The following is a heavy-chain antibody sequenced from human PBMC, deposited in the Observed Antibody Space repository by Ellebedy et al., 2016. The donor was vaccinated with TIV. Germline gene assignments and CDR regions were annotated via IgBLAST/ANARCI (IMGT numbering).Heavy chain of an antibody. V-gene: IGHV3-30*18. D-gene: IGHD3-3*01. CDR2: ISYDGSNK. Sequence: GGSLRLXXAASGFPLSGYGMHWVRQAPGKGLEWVAVISYDGSNKYYADSVMGRFTISRDNSKKKLFLQMDGLIAEDTGVYFCAKVLLSGYYYYYMDVWGKGTAVTVSS. CDR3: AKVLLSGYYYYYMDV. J-gene: IGHJ6*03. CDR1: GFPLSGYG.